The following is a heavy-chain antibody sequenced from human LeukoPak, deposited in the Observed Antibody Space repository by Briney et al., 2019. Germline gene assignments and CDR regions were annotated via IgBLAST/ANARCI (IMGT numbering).Heavy chain of an antibody. CDR1: GGSISSGGYS. V-gene: IGHV4-30-2*01. D-gene: IGHD4-17*01. Sequence: SQTLSLTCAVSGGSISSGGYSWSWIRQPPGKGLEWIGYIYHSGSTYYNPSLKGRVTISVDRSKNQFSLKLSSVTAADTAVYYCARGGDGDYLDYWGQGTLVTVSS. CDR3: ARGGDGDYLDY. J-gene: IGHJ4*02. CDR2: IYHSGST.